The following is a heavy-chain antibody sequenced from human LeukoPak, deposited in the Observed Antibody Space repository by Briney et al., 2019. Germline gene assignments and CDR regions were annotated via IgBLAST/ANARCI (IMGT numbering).Heavy chain of an antibody. CDR1: GDTFTSYY. D-gene: IGHD6-13*01. V-gene: IGHV1-46*01. CDR3: ARLRTAAAGTFDY. Sequence: ASVKVSCKASGDTFTSYYMHWVRQARGQGGEWKGIINPSGGSTSYAQKFQGRVTMTRDTSTSTLYMELSSLRSEDMAVYYCARLRTAAAGTFDYWGQGTLVTGSS. J-gene: IGHJ4*02. CDR2: INPSGGST.